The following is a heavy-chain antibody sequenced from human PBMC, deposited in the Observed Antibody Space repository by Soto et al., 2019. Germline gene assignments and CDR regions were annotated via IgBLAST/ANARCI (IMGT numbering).Heavy chain of an antibody. CDR3: ARDPFPGDGPPLDY. V-gene: IGHV3-48*03. CDR1: GFTFSSYE. CDR2: ISSSGITI. J-gene: IGHJ4*02. Sequence: PGGSLRLSCAASGFTFSSYEMNWVRQAPGKGLEWVSYISSSGITIYYADSVKGRFTISRDNAKNSLYLQMNSLRAEDTAVYYCARDPFPGDGPPLDYWGQGTLVTVSS.